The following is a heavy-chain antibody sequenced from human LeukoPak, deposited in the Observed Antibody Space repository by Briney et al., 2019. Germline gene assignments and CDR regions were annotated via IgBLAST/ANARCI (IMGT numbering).Heavy chain of an antibody. CDR1: GFTFSNYA. CDR2: ISGSGGST. J-gene: IGHJ4*02. V-gene: IGHV3-23*01. D-gene: IGHD6-6*01. CDR3: ARDLGGSSSSISFDY. Sequence: GGSLRLPCAASGFTFSNYAMSWVRQAPGKGLEWVSAISGSGGSTYYADSVKGRFTISRDNSKNTLYLQMNSLRAEDTAVYYCARDLGGSSSSISFDYWGQGTLVTVSS.